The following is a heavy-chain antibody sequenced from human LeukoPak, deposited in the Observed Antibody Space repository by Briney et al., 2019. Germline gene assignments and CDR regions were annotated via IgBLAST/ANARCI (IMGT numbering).Heavy chain of an antibody. CDR2: VIPIFGTA. CDR3: ARVGYSYGYDYFDY. Sequence: RASVKVSCKASGGTFSSYAISWVRQAPGQGLEWMGGVIPIFGTANYAQKFQGGVTITTDESTSTAYMELSSLRSEDTAVYYCARVGYSYGYDYFDYWGQGTLVTVSS. V-gene: IGHV1-69*05. D-gene: IGHD5-18*01. J-gene: IGHJ4*02. CDR1: GGTFSSYA.